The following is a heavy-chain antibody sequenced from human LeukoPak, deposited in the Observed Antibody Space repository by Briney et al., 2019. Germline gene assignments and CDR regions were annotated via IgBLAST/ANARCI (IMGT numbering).Heavy chain of an antibody. CDR3: ASGLELDY. CDR1: GFTFSTYW. CDR2: MKRDGSEI. Sequence: GGSLRLSCSASGFTFSTYWMSWVRQAPGKGLEWVANMKRDGSEIYYVDSVRGRFTISRDNAKNSLYLQMNSLRAEDTAVYYCASGLELDYWGQGTLVTVSS. J-gene: IGHJ4*02. V-gene: IGHV3-7*03.